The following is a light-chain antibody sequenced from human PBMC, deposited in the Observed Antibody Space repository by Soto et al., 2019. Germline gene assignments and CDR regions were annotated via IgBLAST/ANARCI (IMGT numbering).Light chain of an antibody. V-gene: IGKV3-11*01. CDR2: DAS. J-gene: IGKJ2*01. CDR1: QSVSSY. CDR3: QQRSNWPPYT. Sequence: EIVLTQSPATLSLSPGERATLSCRASQSVSSYLAWYQQKPGQAPRLLIYDASTRATGIPARFSGSGSGTDFTLTISSLEPEDFAVYYCQQRSNWPPYTVGQGTKLEIK.